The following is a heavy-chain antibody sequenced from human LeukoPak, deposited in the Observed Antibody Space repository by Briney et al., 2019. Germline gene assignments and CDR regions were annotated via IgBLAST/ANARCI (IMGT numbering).Heavy chain of an antibody. J-gene: IGHJ3*02. V-gene: IGHV1-8*03. D-gene: IGHD1-26*01. CDR1: GYTFTSYD. CDR2: MNPNSGNT. CDR3: ARGHGTKTKGRIVGAPRHAFDI. Sequence: ASVKVSCKASGYTFTSYDINWVRQATGQGLEWMGWMNPNSGNTGYAQKFQGRVTITRNTSISTAYMEMSSLRSEDTAVYYCARGHGTKTKGRIVGAPRHAFDIWGQGTMVTVSS.